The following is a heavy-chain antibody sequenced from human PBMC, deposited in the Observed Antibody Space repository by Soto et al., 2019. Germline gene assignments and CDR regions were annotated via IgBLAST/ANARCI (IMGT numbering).Heavy chain of an antibody. CDR2: IYYSGST. J-gene: IGHJ4*02. D-gene: IGHD3-16*01. Sequence: QVQLQESGPGLVKPSETLSLTCTVSGGSISSYYWSWIRQPPGKGLEWIGYIYYSGSTNYNPSLKGRVTISVDTSKTRSSLRLSSVTAAARAVYSWAGGAGGEGGVLFDYWGQGTLVTVSS. V-gene: IGHV4-59*01. CDR3: AGGAGGEGGVLFDY. CDR1: GGSISSYY.